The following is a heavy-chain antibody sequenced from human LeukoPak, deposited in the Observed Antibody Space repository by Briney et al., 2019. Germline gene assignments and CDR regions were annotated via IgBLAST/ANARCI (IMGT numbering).Heavy chain of an antibody. CDR3: AKGISRFGLLDAFDI. CDR2: IKTDGSEK. V-gene: IGHV3-7*01. Sequence: GGSLRLSCEGSGFTFSNYWMSWVRQAPGKGLEWVANIKTDGSEKYYVDSVKGRFTISRDNAKNSLYLQTNTLRTEDTAVYYCAKGISRFGLLDAFDIWGQGTMVSVSS. CDR1: GFTFSNYW. J-gene: IGHJ3*02. D-gene: IGHD1-26*01.